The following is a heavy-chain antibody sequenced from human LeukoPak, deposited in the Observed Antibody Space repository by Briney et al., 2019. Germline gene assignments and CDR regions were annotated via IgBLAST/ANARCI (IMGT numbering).Heavy chain of an antibody. CDR1: GGSISSGGYY. CDR2: IYHSGST. D-gene: IGHD3-10*01. CDR3: ARDRSGSPGSLYYYYMDV. J-gene: IGHJ6*03. Sequence: SETLSLTCTVSGGSISSGGYYWSWIRQPPGKGLEWIGYIYHSGSTYYNPSLKSRVTISVDRSKNQFSLKLSSVTAADTAVYYCARDRSGSPGSLYYYYMDVWGKGTTVTVSS. V-gene: IGHV4-30-2*01.